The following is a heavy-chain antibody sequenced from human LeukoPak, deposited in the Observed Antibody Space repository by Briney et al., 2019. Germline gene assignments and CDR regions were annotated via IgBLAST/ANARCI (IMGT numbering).Heavy chain of an antibody. CDR3: TTDGVYDFWSGYFY. CDR1: GFTFSNAW. J-gene: IGHJ4*02. CDR2: IKSKTDGGTT. D-gene: IGHD3-3*01. V-gene: IGHV3-15*01. Sequence: GGSLRLSCAASGFTFSNAWMSWVRQAPGKGLEWVCRIKSKTDGGTTDYAAPVKGRFTISRDDSKNTLYLQMNSLKTEDTAVYYCTTDGVYDFWSGYFYWGQGTLVTVSS.